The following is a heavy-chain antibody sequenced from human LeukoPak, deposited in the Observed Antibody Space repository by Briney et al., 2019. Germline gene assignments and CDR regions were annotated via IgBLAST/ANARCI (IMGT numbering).Heavy chain of an antibody. CDR3: ARAAYYYDSSGTFDY. J-gene: IGHJ4*02. D-gene: IGHD3-22*01. CDR2: IIPIFGTA. Sequence: SVKVSCKASGGTFISYAISWVRQAPGQGLEWMGGIIPIFGTANYAQKFQGRVTITADESTSTAYMELSSLRSEDTAVYYCARAAYYYDSSGTFDYWGQGTLVTVSS. V-gene: IGHV1-69*13. CDR1: GGTFISYA.